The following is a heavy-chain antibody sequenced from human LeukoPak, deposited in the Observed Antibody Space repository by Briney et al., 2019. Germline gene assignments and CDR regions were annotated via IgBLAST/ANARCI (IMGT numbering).Heavy chain of an antibody. V-gene: IGHV3-48*03. D-gene: IGHD6-13*01. Sequence: GGSLRLSCAASGFTFSSYEMIWVRQAPGKGLEWVSYISTSGNTIYYADSVKGRFTISRDNAKNSLYLQMNSLRAEDTAVYYCASGHYSSSWYLDYLGQGTLVTVSS. J-gene: IGHJ4*02. CDR1: GFTFSSYE. CDR2: ISTSGNTI. CDR3: ASGHYSSSWYLDY.